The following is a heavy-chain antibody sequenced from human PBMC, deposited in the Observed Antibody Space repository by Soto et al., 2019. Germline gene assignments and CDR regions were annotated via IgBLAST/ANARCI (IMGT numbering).Heavy chain of an antibody. Sequence: GGSLRLSCAASGFTFSSYSMNWVRQAPGKGLEWVSYISSSSSTIYYADSVKGRFTISRDNAKNSLYLQMNSLRAEDTAVYYCARDRRDIVVVVAATGGAFDIWGQGTMVTVSS. V-gene: IGHV3-48*01. CDR1: GFTFSSYS. D-gene: IGHD2-15*01. J-gene: IGHJ3*02. CDR2: ISSSSSTI. CDR3: ARDRRDIVVVVAATGGAFDI.